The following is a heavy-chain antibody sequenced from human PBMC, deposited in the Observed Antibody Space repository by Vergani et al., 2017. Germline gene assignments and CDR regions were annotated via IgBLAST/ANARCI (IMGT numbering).Heavy chain of an antibody. Sequence: EVHLVQSGAEVKKPGESLKISCQGSGYSITNYWIAWVRQRPGKGLEWMGIIYAGDSDVRYSPSFQGQVTMSVDKSLSTAYLQWSSLKASDTATYYCAKTHGFSSFYSSYNWFDPWGEGTQDTVSS. CDR1: GYSITNYW. CDR3: AKTHGFSSFYSSYNWFDP. CDR2: IYAGDSDV. J-gene: IGHJ5*02. V-gene: IGHV5-51*03. D-gene: IGHD3-3*01.